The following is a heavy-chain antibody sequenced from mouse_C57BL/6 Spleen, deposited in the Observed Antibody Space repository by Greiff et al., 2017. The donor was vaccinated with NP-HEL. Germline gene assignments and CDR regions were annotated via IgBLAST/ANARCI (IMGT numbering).Heavy chain of an antibody. Sequence: EVQLQESGPGLVKPSQSLSLTCSVTGYSITSGYYWNWIRQFPGNKLEWMGYISYDGSNNYNPSLKNRISITRDTSKNQFFLKLNSVTTEDTATYYCARADYYGSSKDYWGQGTTLTVSS. V-gene: IGHV3-6*01. CDR1: GYSITSGYY. D-gene: IGHD1-1*01. CDR2: ISYDGSN. J-gene: IGHJ2*01. CDR3: ARADYYGSSKDY.